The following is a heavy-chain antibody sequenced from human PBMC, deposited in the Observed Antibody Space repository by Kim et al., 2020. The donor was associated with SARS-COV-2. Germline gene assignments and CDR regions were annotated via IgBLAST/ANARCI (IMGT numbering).Heavy chain of an antibody. CDR3: AKDLQGDYYDSRISPAFDI. Sequence: GGSLRLSCAASGFTFSSYGMHWVRQAPGKGLEWVAVISYDGSNKYYADSVKGRFTISRDNSKNTLYLQMNSLRAEDTAVYYCAKDLQGDYYDSRISPAFDIWGQGTMVTVSS. CDR2: ISYDGSNK. J-gene: IGHJ3*02. D-gene: IGHD3-22*01. V-gene: IGHV3-30*18. CDR1: GFTFSSYG.